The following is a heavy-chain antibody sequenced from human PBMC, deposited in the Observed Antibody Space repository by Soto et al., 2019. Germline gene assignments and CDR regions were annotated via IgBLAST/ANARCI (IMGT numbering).Heavy chain of an antibody. V-gene: IGHV3-23*01. Sequence: GGSLTLSCAASGFTFSTYTMTWVRQSPGKGLEWASSVGGSGDGTYYADSVKCGFTISIYNSKNTLYLQMCSLRADDTPFCYCARGRGVSLVRIPLEKWGQGTLVTVCS. J-gene: IGHJ4*02. D-gene: IGHD3-10*01. CDR1: GFTFSTYT. CDR3: ARGRGVSLVRIPLEK. CDR2: VGGSGDGT.